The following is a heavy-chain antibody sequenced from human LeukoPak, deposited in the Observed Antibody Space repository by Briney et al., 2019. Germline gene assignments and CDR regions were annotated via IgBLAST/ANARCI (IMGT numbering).Heavy chain of an antibody. V-gene: IGHV4-39*01. CDR1: GGSLSSAGYY. D-gene: IGHD6-19*01. J-gene: IGHJ4*02. CDR3: ARHGVIAVAPGYFDY. CDR2: IYYSGSA. Sequence: PSETLSLTCIVSGGSLSSAGYYWAWIRQPPGKGLEWLGSIYYSGSAYYNPSLKSRVAISVDTSKSQFSLSLSSVSEAISAVSYCARHGVIAVAPGYFDYWGQGNLATVSS.